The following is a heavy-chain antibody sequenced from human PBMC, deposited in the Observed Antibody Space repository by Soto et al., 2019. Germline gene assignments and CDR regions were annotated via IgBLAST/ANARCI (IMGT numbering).Heavy chain of an antibody. CDR3: ARASSIAARLYWYFDL. J-gene: IGHJ2*01. CDR1: GFTFSSYA. CDR2: ISYDGSNK. V-gene: IGHV3-30-3*01. Sequence: PGGSLRLSCAASGFTFSSYAMHWVRQAPGKGLEWVAVISYDGSNKYYADSVKGRFTISRDNSKNTLYLQMNSLRAEDTAVYYCARASSIAARLYWYFDLWGRGTLVTVSS. D-gene: IGHD6-6*01.